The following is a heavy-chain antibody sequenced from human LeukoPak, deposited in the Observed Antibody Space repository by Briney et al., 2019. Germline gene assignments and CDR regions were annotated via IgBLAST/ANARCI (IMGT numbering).Heavy chain of an antibody. Sequence: GGSLRLSCAASDFSFSNYGMHWVRQAPGKGLEWVAVILYDGNNKHYAESVKGRFTISRDNSNNMLYLQMNSLRPEDTAVYYCTKDRLFGSGLNGPHYYYGMDVWGQGTTVTVSS. CDR3: TKDRLFGSGLNGPHYYYGMDV. V-gene: IGHV3-30*18. D-gene: IGHD1-26*01. CDR2: ILYDGNNK. CDR1: DFSFSNYG. J-gene: IGHJ6*02.